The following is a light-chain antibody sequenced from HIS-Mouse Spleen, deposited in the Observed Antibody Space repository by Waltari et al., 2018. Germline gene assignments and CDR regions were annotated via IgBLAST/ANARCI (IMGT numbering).Light chain of an antibody. V-gene: IGLV3-1*01. J-gene: IGLJ2*01. CDR1: KLGDKY. CDR3: QAWDSSTDVV. CDR2: QDS. Sequence: SYELTQPPSVSVSPGQTASITCPGDKLGDKYACWYQQKPGQSPWLVIYQDSKRPSGIPERFSGSNSGNTATLTISGTQAMDEADYYCQAWDSSTDVVFGGGTKLTVL.